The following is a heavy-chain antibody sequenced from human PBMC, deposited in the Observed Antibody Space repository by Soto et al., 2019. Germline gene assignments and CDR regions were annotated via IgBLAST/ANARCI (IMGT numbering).Heavy chain of an antibody. D-gene: IGHD6-13*01. CDR3: AKDGSGIAGLFDY. Sequence: GGSLRLSCAASGFTFDDYTVHWVRQAPGKGLEWVSLISWDGGSTYYADSVKGRFTISRDNSKNSLYLQMNSLRTEDTALYYCAKDGSGIAGLFDYWGQGTLVTVSS. CDR1: GFTFDDYT. CDR2: ISWDGGST. J-gene: IGHJ4*02. V-gene: IGHV3-43*01.